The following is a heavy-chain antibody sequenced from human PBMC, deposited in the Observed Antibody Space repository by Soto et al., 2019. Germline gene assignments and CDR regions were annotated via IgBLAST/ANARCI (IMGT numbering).Heavy chain of an antibody. V-gene: IGHV3-30*18. CDR2: ISYDGSNK. J-gene: IGHJ4*02. Sequence: PVGSVRLSCAASGFTFSSYGMHWVRQAPGKGLEWVAVISYDGSNKYYADSVKGRFTISRDNSKNTLYLQMNSLRAEDTAVYYCAKGARSSGYYFDYWGQGTLVTVSS. CDR3: AKGARSSGYYFDY. D-gene: IGHD3-22*01. CDR1: GFTFSSYG.